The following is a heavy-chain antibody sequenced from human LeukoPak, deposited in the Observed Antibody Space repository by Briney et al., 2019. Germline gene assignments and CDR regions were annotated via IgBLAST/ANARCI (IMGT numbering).Heavy chain of an antibody. Sequence: SESLSLTCTVSGGSISSYYWSWIRQPPGKGLEWIGYFYYSGSTNYNPSLKSRVTISVDTSKNQFSLKLSSVTAADTAVYYCARERAPYYYDSSGSPLSAFDIWGQGTMVTVSS. J-gene: IGHJ3*02. D-gene: IGHD3-22*01. CDR3: ARERAPYYYDSSGSPLSAFDI. CDR1: GGSISSYY. CDR2: FYYSGST. V-gene: IGHV4-59*01.